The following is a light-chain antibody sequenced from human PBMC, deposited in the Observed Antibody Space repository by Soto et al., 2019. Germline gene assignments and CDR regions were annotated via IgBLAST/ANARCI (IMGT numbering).Light chain of an antibody. CDR3: SSYTSSTTLGVL. J-gene: IGLJ2*01. CDR1: GSDAGGYNY. Sequence: QSALTQPASVSGSPGQSITISCTGTGSDAGGYNYVSWYQQHPGKAPKIMIYEVSNRPSGVSNRFSGSKSGNTASLTISGLQAEDEAAYYCSSYTSSTTLGVLFGGGTKLTVL. V-gene: IGLV2-14*01. CDR2: EVS.